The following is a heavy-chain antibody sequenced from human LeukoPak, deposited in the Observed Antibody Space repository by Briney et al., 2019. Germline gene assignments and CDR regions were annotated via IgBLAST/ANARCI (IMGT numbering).Heavy chain of an antibody. J-gene: IGHJ4*02. CDR3: AREDTRRGSRGYFDY. D-gene: IGHD2-2*01. Sequence: GASVKVSCKASGYTFTSFGISWVRQAPGQGLERMGWISGYNGNTNYAQKLQGRVTMTTDTSTSTAYMELRSLRSDDTAVYYCAREDTRRGSRGYFDYWGQGTLVTVSS. V-gene: IGHV1-18*01. CDR2: ISGYNGNT. CDR1: GYTFTSFG.